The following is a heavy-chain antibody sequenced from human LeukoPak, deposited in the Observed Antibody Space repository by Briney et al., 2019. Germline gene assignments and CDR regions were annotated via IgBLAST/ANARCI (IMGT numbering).Heavy chain of an antibody. CDR3: AKSGASPLYHMDV. J-gene: IGHJ6*03. CDR2: LTGSSATA. D-gene: IGHD1-26*01. Sequence: GGSLRLSCAASGFTFSSCAMSWVRQAPGKGLEWVSGLTGSSATAYHAGSVKGRFTTSRDDSKNTVYLQMSSLRVDDTAIYYCAKSGASPLYHMDVWGKGATVTVS. V-gene: IGHV3-23*01. CDR1: GFTFSSCA.